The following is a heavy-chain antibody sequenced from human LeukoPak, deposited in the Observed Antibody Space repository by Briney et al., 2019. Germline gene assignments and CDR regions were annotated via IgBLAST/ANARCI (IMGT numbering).Heavy chain of an antibody. J-gene: IGHJ6*03. D-gene: IGHD2-15*01. CDR2: INARDST. CDR3: AKSGSSYYSYYYMDV. V-gene: IGHV3-23*01. CDR1: GFTFSTFA. Sequence: GGSLRLSCAASGFTFSTFAMNWVRRAPGEGLEWVSSINARDSTYYADSVKGRFTISRDNSKNMLYLQMNSLRPGRAVVYFCAKSGSSYYSYYYMDVWGKGTTVTVSS.